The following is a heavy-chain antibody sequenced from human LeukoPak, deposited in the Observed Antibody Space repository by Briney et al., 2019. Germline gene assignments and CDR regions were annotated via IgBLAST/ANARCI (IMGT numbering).Heavy chain of an antibody. D-gene: IGHD6-19*01. Sequence: GASVKVSRKASGGTFSSYAISWVRQAPGQGLEWMGGIIPIFGTANYAQKFQGRVTITADESTSTAYMELSSLRSEDTAVYYCASPQDSSGSYYYYYYMDVWGKGTTVTVSS. CDR1: GGTFSSYA. V-gene: IGHV1-69*01. J-gene: IGHJ6*03. CDR3: ASPQDSSGSYYYYYYMDV. CDR2: IIPIFGTA.